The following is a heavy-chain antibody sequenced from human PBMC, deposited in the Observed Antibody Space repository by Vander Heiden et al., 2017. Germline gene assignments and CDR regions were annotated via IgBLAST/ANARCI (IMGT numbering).Heavy chain of an antibody. CDR1: GFSLMTSGVG. V-gene: IGHV2-5*01. Sequence: QITLKESGPTLVKPTQTLTLTCTFSGFSLMTSGVGVGWLRQPPGKAPEWLALIYWNDLKRYSPSLNNRLFITMDTSKDQVVLTMTNMDPLDTDTYYCAYHYWFFHVWGRGTLITVSS. CDR3: AYHYWFFHV. CDR2: IYWNDLK. J-gene: IGHJ2*01.